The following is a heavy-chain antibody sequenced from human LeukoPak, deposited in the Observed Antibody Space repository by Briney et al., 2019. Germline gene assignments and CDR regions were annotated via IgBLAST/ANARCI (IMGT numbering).Heavy chain of an antibody. CDR3: ARGGFTYGPATLGALDI. J-gene: IGHJ3*02. CDR1: GFTFSSYW. CDR2: ISADGRMT. Sequence: GGSLRLSCAASGFTFSSYWMHWVRHAPGKGLVWVSRISADGRMTDYEDSVKGRFTVSRDNAKNTLYLQMNRVRAEDTAVYYCARGGFTYGPATLGALDIWGQGTMVPVSS. V-gene: IGHV3-74*01. D-gene: IGHD5-18*01.